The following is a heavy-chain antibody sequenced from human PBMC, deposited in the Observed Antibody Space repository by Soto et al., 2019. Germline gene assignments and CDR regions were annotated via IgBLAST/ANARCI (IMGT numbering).Heavy chain of an antibody. CDR2: IYPGDSDT. V-gene: IGHV5-51*01. CDR3: ARHNNPYYFYYGMDV. J-gene: IGHJ6*02. Sequence: PGESLKISCKGSGYSFTSYWIGWVRQMPGKGLEWMGIIYPGDSDTRYSPSFQGQVTFSVDKSISTAYLQWSSLKASDTAMYYCARHNNPYYFYYGMDVWGQGTTVTVPS. CDR1: GYSFTSYW.